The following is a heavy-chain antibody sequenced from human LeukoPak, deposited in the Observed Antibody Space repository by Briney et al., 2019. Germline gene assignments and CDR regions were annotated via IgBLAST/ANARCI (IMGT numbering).Heavy chain of an antibody. CDR1: GFPFSSYA. V-gene: IGHV3-21*01. Sequence: GGSLRLSCAASGFPFSSYAMSWVRQAPGKGLEWVSSISSSSSYIYYADSVKGRFTISRDNAKNSLYLQMNSLRAEDTAVYYCARVWGSSAPDYWGQGTLVTFSS. CDR3: ARVWGSSAPDY. J-gene: IGHJ4*02. CDR2: ISSSSSYI. D-gene: IGHD6-6*01.